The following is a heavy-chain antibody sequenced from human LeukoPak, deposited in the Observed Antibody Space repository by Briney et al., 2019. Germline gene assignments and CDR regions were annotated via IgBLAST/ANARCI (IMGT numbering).Heavy chain of an antibody. CDR3: ARRWAVAAVDY. CDR1: GFTVSSNY. V-gene: IGHV3-66*01. J-gene: IGHJ4*02. Sequence: GGSLRLSCAASGFTVSSNYMNWVRQAPGKGLEWVSVIYSGGSTYYADSVKGRFTISRDNAKNTLYLQMNSLRIEDTAVYYCARRWAVAAVDYWGQGTLVTVSS. D-gene: IGHD6-19*01. CDR2: IYSGGST.